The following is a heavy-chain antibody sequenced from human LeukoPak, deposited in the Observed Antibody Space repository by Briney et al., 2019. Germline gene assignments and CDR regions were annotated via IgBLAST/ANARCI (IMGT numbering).Heavy chain of an antibody. Sequence: SETLSLTCAVYGGSFSGYYWSWIRQPPGKGLEWIGEINHSGSTNYNPSLKSRVTISVDTSKNQFSLKLSSVIAADTAVYYCARVEKWFGELLIDYWGQGTLVTVSS. CDR2: INHSGST. CDR3: ARVEKWFGELLIDY. D-gene: IGHD3-10*01. CDR1: GGSFSGYY. V-gene: IGHV4-34*01. J-gene: IGHJ4*02.